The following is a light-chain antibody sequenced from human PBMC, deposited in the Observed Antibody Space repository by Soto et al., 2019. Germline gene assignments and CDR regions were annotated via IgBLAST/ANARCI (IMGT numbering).Light chain of an antibody. CDR3: QQYYSPPIT. J-gene: IGKJ5*01. CDR1: QSVLYSSNNKNY. CDR2: WES. V-gene: IGKV4-1*01. Sequence: DIVMTQSPDSLAVSLGERATINCKSSQSVLYSSNNKNYLAWYQQKPGQPPKLLIYWESTRESGVPARFSGSGSGTDFTLTISSLQAEDVAVYYCQQYYSPPITFGQGTRLEIK.